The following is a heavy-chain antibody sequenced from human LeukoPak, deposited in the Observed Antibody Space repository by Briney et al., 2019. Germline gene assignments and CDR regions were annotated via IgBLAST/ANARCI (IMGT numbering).Heavy chain of an antibody. CDR2: ICTGGNT. CDR1: GFTFSSNY. D-gene: IGHD3-22*01. V-gene: IGHV3-66*01. J-gene: IGHJ4*02. Sequence: SGGSLRLSCAASGFTFSSNYMSWVRQAPGKGLEWVSFICTGGNTYYADSVKGRFTISTNNTKNTVSLQINGLRAEDTAFFYCARMIYYYDSSGYNYYFHYWGRGTLVTVSS. CDR3: ARMIYYYDSSGYNYYFHY.